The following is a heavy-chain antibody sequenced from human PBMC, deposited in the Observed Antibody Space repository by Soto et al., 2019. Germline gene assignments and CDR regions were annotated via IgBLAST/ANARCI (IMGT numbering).Heavy chain of an antibody. CDR1: GGSISSVNHY. CDR3: AREVAGTGAFDY. V-gene: IGHV4-31*02. CDR2: IFDRGTT. D-gene: IGHD2-8*02. J-gene: IGHJ4*02. Sequence: QVQLEQSGPGLVKPSQPLSLTCNISGGSISSVNHYWSWIHQSPGEGLEWIGYIFDRGTTHYNPSLKGRVTISGDTSQSQFSLTIHSVTVADTAVYYCAREVAGTGAFDYWGQGTLVTVSS.